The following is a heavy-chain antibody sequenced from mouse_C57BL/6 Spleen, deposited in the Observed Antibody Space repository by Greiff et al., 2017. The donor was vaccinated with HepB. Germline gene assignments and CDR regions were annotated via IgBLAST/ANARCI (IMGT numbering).Heavy chain of an antibody. V-gene: IGHV5-16*01. Sequence: EVKLVESEGGLVQPGSSMKLSCTASGFTFSDYYMAWVRQVPEKGLEWVANINYDGSSTYYLDSLKSRFIISRDNAKNILYLQMSSLKSEDTATYYCARGHYYDYDEYFDVWGTGTTVTVSS. CDR3: ARGHYYDYDEYFDV. CDR1: GFTFSDYY. J-gene: IGHJ1*03. CDR2: INYDGSST. D-gene: IGHD2-4*01.